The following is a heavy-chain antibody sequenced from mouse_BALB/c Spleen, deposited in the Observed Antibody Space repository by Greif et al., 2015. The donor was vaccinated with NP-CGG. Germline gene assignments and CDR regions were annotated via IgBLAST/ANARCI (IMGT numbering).Heavy chain of an antibody. D-gene: IGHD4-1*01. J-gene: IGHJ4*01. Sequence: EVKLVESGGGLVKPGGSLKLSCAASGFTFSDYYMYWVRQTPEKRLEWVATISDGGSYTYYPDSVKGRFTISRDNAKNNLYLQMSSLKSGDTAMYYCARAGSSKAMDYWGQGTSVTVSS. CDR3: ARAGSSKAMDY. V-gene: IGHV5-4*02. CDR2: ISDGGSYT. CDR1: GFTFSDYY.